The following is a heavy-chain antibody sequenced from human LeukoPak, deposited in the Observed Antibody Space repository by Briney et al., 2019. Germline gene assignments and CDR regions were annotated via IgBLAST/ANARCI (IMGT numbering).Heavy chain of an antibody. CDR2: INPNTGDT. CDR3: ASKGAGHCYDASCMGSFHL. Sequence: ASVKVSCKASGYPFIDYYLHWVRQAPGQGLEWMGCINPNTGDTNSAQNFQGRVIMTRDTSITTAYMELSRLKSDDTALYYCASKGAGHCYDASCMGSFHLWGQGTTVAVSS. CDR1: GYPFIDYY. V-gene: IGHV1-2*02. D-gene: IGHD2-15*01. J-gene: IGHJ3*01.